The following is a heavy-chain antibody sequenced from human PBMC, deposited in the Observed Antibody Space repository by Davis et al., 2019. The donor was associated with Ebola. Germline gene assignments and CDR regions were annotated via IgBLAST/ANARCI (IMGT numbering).Heavy chain of an antibody. CDR1: GGSFSGYY. CDR3: ASFMTTVTTGWFDP. D-gene: IGHD4-11*01. V-gene: IGHV4-34*01. CDR2: INHSGST. J-gene: IGHJ5*02. Sequence: MPSETLSLTCAVYGGSFSGYYWSWIRQPPGKGLEWIGEINHSGSTYYNPSLKSRVTISVDRSKNQFSLKLSSVTAADTAVYYCASFMTTVTTGWFDPWGQGTLVTVSS.